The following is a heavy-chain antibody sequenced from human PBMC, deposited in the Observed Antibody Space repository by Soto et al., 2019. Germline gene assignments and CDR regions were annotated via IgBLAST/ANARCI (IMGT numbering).Heavy chain of an antibody. Sequence: QVQLVQSGAEVKKPGSSVKVSCKASGGTFGSNAVTWVRQAPGQGLEWMGGIIPMSGSAVYTQKFQGRFTITADESTNRVYMELTSLRSDDAAVYYCARGGVEGDSWGQGTLVTVSS. CDR2: IIPMSGSA. D-gene: IGHD2-2*01. CDR3: ARGGVEGDS. J-gene: IGHJ4*02. CDR1: GGTFGSNA. V-gene: IGHV1-69*12.